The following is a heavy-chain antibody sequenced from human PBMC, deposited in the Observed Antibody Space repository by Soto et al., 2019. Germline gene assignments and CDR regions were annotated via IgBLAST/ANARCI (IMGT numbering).Heavy chain of an antibody. CDR3: ARGHEYGGNSDAFDI. Sequence: QVHLVQSGAEVKKPGSSVKVSCKASGGTFSTSSINCLRQAPGQRPEGMGNILPVFGTADYAQKFRDRVTITADKSTNTAYMELRSLFSEDAAVYYCARGHEYGGNSDAFDIWGQGTVVTVSS. CDR2: ILPVFGTA. J-gene: IGHJ3*02. V-gene: IGHV1-69*14. CDR1: GGTFSTSS. D-gene: IGHD4-17*01.